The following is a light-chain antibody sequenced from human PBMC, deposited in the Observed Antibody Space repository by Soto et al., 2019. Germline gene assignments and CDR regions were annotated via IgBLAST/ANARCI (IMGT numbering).Light chain of an antibody. CDR2: GNT. J-gene: IGLJ1*01. CDR1: SSNIGAGSD. Sequence: SVLTQPPSISGAPWQRVTSACTGGSSNIGAGSDVHWYHQLPGTAPKLLIYGNTNRPSGVPDRFSGSKSGTSASLAIAGLQTEDEGDYYCQTYDSSLSGLYVFGTGTKVTV. V-gene: IGLV1-40*01. CDR3: QTYDSSLSGLYV.